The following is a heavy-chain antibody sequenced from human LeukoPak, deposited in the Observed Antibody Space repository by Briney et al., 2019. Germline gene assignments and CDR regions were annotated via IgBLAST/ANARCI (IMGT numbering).Heavy chain of an antibody. V-gene: IGHV3-30-3*01. D-gene: IGHD3-22*01. CDR2: ISCDGSSK. J-gene: IGHJ4*02. CDR1: GFTFSSYA. CDR3: AKVTRFRITMIVVVTCFDY. Sequence: PEGSLRLSCAASGFTFSSYAMHWVRQAPGKGLEWVAVISCDGSSKYYADSVKGRFTISRDNSKNTLYLQMNSLRAEDTAVYYCAKVTRFRITMIVVVTCFDYWGQGTLVTVSS.